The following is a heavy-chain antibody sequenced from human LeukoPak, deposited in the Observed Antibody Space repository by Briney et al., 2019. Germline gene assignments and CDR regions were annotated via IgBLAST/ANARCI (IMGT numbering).Heavy chain of an antibody. CDR3: AKDYETTIFGVVPYFDY. CDR1: GFTFSIYA. J-gene: IGHJ4*02. V-gene: IGHV3-23*01. CDR2: ISGSGGST. D-gene: IGHD3-3*01. Sequence: GGSLRLSCAASGFTFSIYAMSWVRQAPGKGLEWVSAISGSGGSTYYADSVKGRFTISRDNSKNTLYLQMNSLRAEDTAVYYCAKDYETTIFGVVPYFDYWGQGTLVTVSS.